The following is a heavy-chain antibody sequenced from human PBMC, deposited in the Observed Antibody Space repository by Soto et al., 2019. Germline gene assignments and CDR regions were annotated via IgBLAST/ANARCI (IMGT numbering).Heavy chain of an antibody. D-gene: IGHD5-12*01. CDR3: AKEDVEMATMPYFNY. V-gene: IGHV3-23*01. CDR2: ISGGGGST. J-gene: IGHJ4*02. Sequence: EGSLRLSCAASGFTFSSYAMSGVRQAPGKGLEWVSAISGGGGSTYYADSVKGRFTISRDNSKNTLYLQMNSLRAEDTALFYCAKEDVEMATMPYFNYWGQGTLVTFCS. CDR1: GFTFSSYA.